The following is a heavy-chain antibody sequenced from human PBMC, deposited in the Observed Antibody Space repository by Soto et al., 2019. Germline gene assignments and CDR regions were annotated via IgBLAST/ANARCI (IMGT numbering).Heavy chain of an antibody. Sequence: QVQLVQSGAEVKKPGSSVKVSCKASGGTFSSYAISWVRQAPRQGLEWMGGIIPIFGTANYAQKFQGRVTITADESTSTAYMELSSLRSEDTAVYYCARAFYGSGSYYFDYWGQGTLVTVSS. CDR2: IIPIFGTA. CDR1: GGTFSSYA. V-gene: IGHV1-69*01. J-gene: IGHJ4*02. D-gene: IGHD3-10*01. CDR3: ARAFYGSGSYYFDY.